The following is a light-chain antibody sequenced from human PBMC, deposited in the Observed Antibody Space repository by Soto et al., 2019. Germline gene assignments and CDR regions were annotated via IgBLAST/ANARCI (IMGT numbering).Light chain of an antibody. Sequence: DIQMTQSPSTLSASVGDRVTITCRASQSINTWLAWYQQKPGEDPKLLIYEVSTLERGVPSRFSGSGSGTEFTISISSLQPGDFTTFYCQQYKTYSRTFGQGTKVEVK. CDR2: EVS. CDR3: QQYKTYSRT. J-gene: IGKJ1*01. CDR1: QSINTW. V-gene: IGKV1-5*03.